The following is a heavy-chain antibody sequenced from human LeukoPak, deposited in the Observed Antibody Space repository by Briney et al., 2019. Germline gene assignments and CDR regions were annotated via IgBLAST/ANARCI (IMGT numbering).Heavy chain of an antibody. CDR1: GYTFTGYY. D-gene: IGHD4-11*01. CDR2: INPNSGGT. CDR3: ARDVHSNLIYYYYYYMDV. V-gene: IGHV1-2*02. J-gene: IGHJ6*03. Sequence: ASVKVSCKASGYTFTGYYMHWVRQAPGQGLEWMGWINPNSGGTNYAQKFQGRVTMTRDTSISTAYMELSRLRSDDTAVYYCARDVHSNLIYYYYYYMDVWGKGTTVTVSS.